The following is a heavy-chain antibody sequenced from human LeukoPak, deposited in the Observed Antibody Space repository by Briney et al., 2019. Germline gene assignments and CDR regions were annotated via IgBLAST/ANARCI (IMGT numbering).Heavy chain of an antibody. CDR3: ARLVGYCSTTSCYAGEIDL. Sequence: GESLKISCKGSGYTFHSYWIAWVRQMPGKGLEWMGIIYPGDSDTRYSPSFQGQVTISADKSIRTAYLQWSSLKASDTAMYYCARLVGYCSTTSCYAGEIDLWGQGTLVTVSS. J-gene: IGHJ5*02. D-gene: IGHD2-2*01. V-gene: IGHV5-51*01. CDR2: IYPGDSDT. CDR1: GYTFHSYW.